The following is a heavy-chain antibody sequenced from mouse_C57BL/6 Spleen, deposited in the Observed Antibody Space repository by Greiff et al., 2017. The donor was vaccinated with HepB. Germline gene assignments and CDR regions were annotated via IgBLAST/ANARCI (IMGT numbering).Heavy chain of an antibody. Sequence: VQLQQPGTALVKPGASVKLSCKASGYTFTSYWMHWVKQRPGQGLEWIGNINPSNGGTNYNEKFKSKATLTVDKSSSTAYMQLSSLTSEDSAVYYCARVLGLRPWFAYWGQGTLVTVSA. J-gene: IGHJ3*01. CDR3: ARVLGLRPWFAY. CDR2: INPSNGGT. CDR1: GYTFTSYW. V-gene: IGHV1-53*01. D-gene: IGHD2-4*01.